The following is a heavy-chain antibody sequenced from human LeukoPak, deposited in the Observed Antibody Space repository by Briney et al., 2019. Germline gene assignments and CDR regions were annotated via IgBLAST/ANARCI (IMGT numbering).Heavy chain of an antibody. Sequence: NPSETLSLTCAVYGGSFSGYYWSWIRQPAGKGLEWIGRIYTSGSTNYNPSLKSRVTMSVDTSKNQFSLKLSSVTAADTAVYYCARTVAGYFDYWGQGTLVTVSS. CDR2: IYTSGST. CDR1: GGSFSGYY. D-gene: IGHD6-19*01. CDR3: ARTVAGYFDY. V-gene: IGHV4-59*10. J-gene: IGHJ4*02.